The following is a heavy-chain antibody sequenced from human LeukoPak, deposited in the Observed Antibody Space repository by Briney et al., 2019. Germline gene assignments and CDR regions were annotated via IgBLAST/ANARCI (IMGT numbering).Heavy chain of an antibody. CDR3: TTALENFSSEWENWNWDFDY. CDR2: IKSKADGGTP. Sequence: GGSLRLSCSASGFTFTTYAMSWVRQAPGKGLQWVGRIKSKADGGTPDYAAPVKGRFTISRDDSKNTLYLQMNSLKTEDTAVYYCTTALENFSSEWENWNWDFDYWGQGTLVTVSS. V-gene: IGHV3-15*01. D-gene: IGHD1-7*01. J-gene: IGHJ4*02. CDR1: GFTFTTYA.